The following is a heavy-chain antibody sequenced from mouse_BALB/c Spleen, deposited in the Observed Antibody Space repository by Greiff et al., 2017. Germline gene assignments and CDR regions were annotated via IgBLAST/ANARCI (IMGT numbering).Heavy chain of an antibody. V-gene: IGHV1-54*01. CDR2: INPGSGGT. CDR1: GYAFTNYL. CDR3: ARDYGSRFDY. D-gene: IGHD1-1*01. Sequence: VQLQQSGAELVRPGTSVKVSCKASGYAFTNYLIEWVKQRPGQGLEWIGVINPGSGGTNYNEKFKGKATLTADKSSSTAYMQLSSLTSDDSAVYFCARDYGSRFDYWGQGTTLTVSS. J-gene: IGHJ2*01.